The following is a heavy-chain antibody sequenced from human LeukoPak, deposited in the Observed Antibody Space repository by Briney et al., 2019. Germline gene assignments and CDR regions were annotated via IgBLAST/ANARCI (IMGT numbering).Heavy chain of an antibody. CDR1: GFTFSSYA. D-gene: IGHD3-10*01. Sequence: PGGSLRLSCAASGFTFSSYAMSWVRQAPGKGLEWVSAISGSGGSTYYADSVKGRFTISRDNSKTTLYLQMNSLRAEDTAVYYCAIQPGGEVRGVLDYWGQGTLVTVSS. V-gene: IGHV3-23*01. CDR3: AIQPGGEVRGVLDY. CDR2: ISGSGGST. J-gene: IGHJ4*02.